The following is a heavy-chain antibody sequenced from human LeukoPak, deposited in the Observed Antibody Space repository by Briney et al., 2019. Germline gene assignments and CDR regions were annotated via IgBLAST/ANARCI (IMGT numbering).Heavy chain of an antibody. CDR2: IIPIFGTA. J-gene: IGHJ5*02. Sequence: SVKVSCKASGGTFSSYAISWVRQAPGQGLEWMGGIIPIFGTANYAQKFQGRVTITADESTSTAYMELSSLRSEDTAVYYRAREGYCSGGSCYSRWFDPWGQGTLVTVSS. CDR3: AREGYCSGGSCYSRWFDP. D-gene: IGHD2-15*01. CDR1: GGTFSSYA. V-gene: IGHV1-69*01.